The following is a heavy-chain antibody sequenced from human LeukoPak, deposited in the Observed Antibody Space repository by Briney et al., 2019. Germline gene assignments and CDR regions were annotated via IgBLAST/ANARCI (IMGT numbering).Heavy chain of an antibody. CDR2: ISAYNGNT. CDR1: GYSFTSNV. Sequence: ASVKVSCKASGYSFTSNVISWVRQAPGQGLEWMGWISAYNGNTNYAQKLQGRVTITADESTSTAYMELSSLRSEDTAVYYCATIQLVRGGFDYWGQGTLVTVSS. CDR3: ATIQLVRGGFDY. V-gene: IGHV1-18*01. D-gene: IGHD6-13*01. J-gene: IGHJ4*02.